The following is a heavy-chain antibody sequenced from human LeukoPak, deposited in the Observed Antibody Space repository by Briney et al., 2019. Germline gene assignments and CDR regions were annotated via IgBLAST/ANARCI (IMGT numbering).Heavy chain of an antibody. CDR1: GFPFSDYA. V-gene: IGHV3-23*01. D-gene: IGHD3-22*01. Sequence: AGGSLRLSCAASGFPFSDYAMNWVRQAPGKGLEWVSDISGSGGSTYYADSVKGRFAISRDNSKNTLYLQMNNLRAEDTAVYYCAKAPRGFQWFVDYWGQGTLVTVSS. CDR3: AKAPRGFQWFVDY. J-gene: IGHJ4*02. CDR2: ISGSGGST.